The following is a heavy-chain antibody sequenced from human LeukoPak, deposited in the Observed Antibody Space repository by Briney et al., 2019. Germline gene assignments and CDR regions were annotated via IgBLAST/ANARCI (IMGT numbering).Heavy chain of an antibody. CDR1: GYTFTSYY. V-gene: IGHV1-46*01. Sequence: ASVKVSCKASGYTFTSYYMHWVRQAPGQGLEWMGIINPSGGSTSYAQKFQGRVTMTRDTSTSTVYMELSSLRSEDTAVYYCARGGGIAAAGRPFDYWGQGTLVTVSS. CDR2: INPSGGST. CDR3: ARGGGIAAAGRPFDY. J-gene: IGHJ4*02. D-gene: IGHD6-13*01.